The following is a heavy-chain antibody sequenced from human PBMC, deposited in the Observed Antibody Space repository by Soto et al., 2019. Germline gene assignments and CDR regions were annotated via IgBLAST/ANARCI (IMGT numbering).Heavy chain of an antibody. CDR1: GFAFGDSS. J-gene: IGHJ4*02. D-gene: IGHD6-25*01. Sequence: QVHLVQSGGGLVKPGGSLRLSCVASGFAFGDSSMNWLRQSPGKGLEWLSYIDNVGGTIFYADSVRGRFTVSRDNAKYSLFLQMTALRAEDSAMYFCATVAFGYHSHSPYWGRGALVTVSS. V-gene: IGHV3-11*01. CDR2: IDNVGGTI. CDR3: ATVAFGYHSHSPY.